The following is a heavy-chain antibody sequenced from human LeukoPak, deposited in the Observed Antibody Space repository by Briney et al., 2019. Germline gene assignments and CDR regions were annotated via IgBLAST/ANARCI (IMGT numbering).Heavy chain of an antibody. CDR1: GFTFSGYA. Sequence: GGSLRLSCAASGFTFSGYAMSWVRLAPGKGLEWVSAITAGGDGTYYADSVKGRFTISRDNSKNMLYLQMNSLRAEDTALYYCAKDLEAYYYADIDYWGQGTLVTVSS. CDR3: AKDLEAYYYADIDY. V-gene: IGHV3-23*01. D-gene: IGHD3-10*01. J-gene: IGHJ4*02. CDR2: ITAGGDGT.